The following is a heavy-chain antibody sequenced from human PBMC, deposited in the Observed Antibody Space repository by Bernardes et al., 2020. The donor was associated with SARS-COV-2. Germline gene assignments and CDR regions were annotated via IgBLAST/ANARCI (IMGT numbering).Heavy chain of an antibody. Sequence: SETLSLTCTVSGGSISSSSYYWGWIRQPPGKGLEWIGSIYYSGSTYYNPSLKSRVTISVDTSKNQFSLKLSSVTATDTAVYYCARLHHYYYYGMDVWGQGTTVTVSS. J-gene: IGHJ6*02. CDR3: ARLHHYYYYGMDV. CDR2: IYYSGST. V-gene: IGHV4-39*01. CDR1: GGSISSSSYY.